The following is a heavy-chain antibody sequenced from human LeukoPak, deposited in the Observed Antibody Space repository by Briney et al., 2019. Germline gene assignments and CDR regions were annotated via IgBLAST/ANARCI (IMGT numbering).Heavy chain of an antibody. CDR2: INYSGST. V-gene: IGHV4-59*01. Sequence: SETLSLTCTVSGGSISSYYWSWIRQPPGEGLEWIGYINYSGSTNYNPSLKSRVTISVDTSRNQLSLKLTSVTAADTAVYYCARDGDGGNSDYWGQGTLVTVSS. CDR3: ARDGDGGNSDY. J-gene: IGHJ4*02. D-gene: IGHD4-23*01. CDR1: GGSISSYY.